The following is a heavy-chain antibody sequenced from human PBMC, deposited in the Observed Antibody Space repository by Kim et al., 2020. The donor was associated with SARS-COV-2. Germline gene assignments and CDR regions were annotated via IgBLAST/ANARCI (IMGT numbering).Heavy chain of an antibody. V-gene: IGHV3-66*01. CDR3: AREPSTYFDY. CDR2: ST. J-gene: IGHJ4*02. Sequence: STTYADSVKCRFTISRDDSKNTVYLQMNSLRAEDTAVYFCAREPSTYFDYWGQGTLVTVSS.